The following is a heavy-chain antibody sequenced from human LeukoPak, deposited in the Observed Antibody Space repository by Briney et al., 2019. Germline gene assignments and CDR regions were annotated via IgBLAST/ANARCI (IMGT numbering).Heavy chain of an antibody. J-gene: IGHJ4*02. D-gene: IGHD3-22*01. CDR1: GFTFSSYA. Sequence: GGSLRLSCAASGFTFSSYAMHWVRQAPGKGLEWVSYISSSGSTIYYADSVKGRFTISRDNAKNSLYLQMNSLRAEDTAVYYCARGGLGYDSSGYQDWGQGTLVTVSS. V-gene: IGHV3-48*04. CDR2: ISSSGSTI. CDR3: ARGGLGYDSSGYQD.